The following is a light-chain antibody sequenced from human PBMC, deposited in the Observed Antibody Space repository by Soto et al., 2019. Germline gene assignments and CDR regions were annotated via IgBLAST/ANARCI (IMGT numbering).Light chain of an antibody. CDR2: KAS. Sequence: DIQMAQSPSTLSASVGDRVTITCRASQSISSWLAWYQQKPGKAPRLLIYKASSLESGVASRFSCCGAGTEFTLTISSLQPDDFATYYCQQYNSYPWTFGQGTKVEIK. J-gene: IGKJ1*01. CDR1: QSISSW. V-gene: IGKV1-5*03. CDR3: QQYNSYPWT.